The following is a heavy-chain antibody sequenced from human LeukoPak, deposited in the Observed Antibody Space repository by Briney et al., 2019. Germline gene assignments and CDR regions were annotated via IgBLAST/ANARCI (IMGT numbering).Heavy chain of an antibody. V-gene: IGHV3-30*18. D-gene: IGHD1-1*01. J-gene: IGHJ4*02. CDR2: ISYDGSNK. Sequence: GGSLGLSCAASGFTFSSYGMHWVRQAPGKGLEWVAVISYDGSNKYYADSVKGRFTISRDNSKNTLYLQMNSLRAEDTAVYYCAKGNDGVDYWGQGTLVTVSS. CDR3: AKGNDGVDY. CDR1: GFTFSSYG.